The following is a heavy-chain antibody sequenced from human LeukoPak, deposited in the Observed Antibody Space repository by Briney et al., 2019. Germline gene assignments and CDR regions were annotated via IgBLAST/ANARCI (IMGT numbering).Heavy chain of an antibody. CDR3: ARVEGIAAAGQAEYFQH. D-gene: IGHD6-13*01. CDR1: GYTFTGYY. J-gene: IGHJ1*01. Sequence: ASVKVSCKASGYTFTGYYMHWVRQAPGQGLEWMGWINPNSGGTNYAQKFQGRVTMTRDTSISTAYMELSRLRSDDTAVYYCARVEGIAAAGQAEYFQHWGKGTLVTVSS. CDR2: INPNSGGT. V-gene: IGHV1-2*02.